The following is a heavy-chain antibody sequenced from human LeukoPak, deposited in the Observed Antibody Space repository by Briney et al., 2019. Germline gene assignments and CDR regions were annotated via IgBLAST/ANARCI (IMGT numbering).Heavy chain of an antibody. D-gene: IGHD6-6*01. CDR1: GGTFSSYA. J-gene: IGHJ6*03. CDR3: ARDPSSIAARTYYYYYMDV. Sequence: ASVKVSCKASGGTFSSYAISWVRQAPGQGLEWMGWINPNSGGTNYAQKFQGRVTMTRDTSISTAYMELSRLRSDDTAVYYCARDPSSIAARTYYYYYMDVWGKGTTVTVSS. V-gene: IGHV1-2*02. CDR2: INPNSGGT.